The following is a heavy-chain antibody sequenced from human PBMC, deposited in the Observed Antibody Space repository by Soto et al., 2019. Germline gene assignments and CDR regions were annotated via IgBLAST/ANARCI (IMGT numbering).Heavy chain of an antibody. CDR3: ASKIASSWESFDY. J-gene: IGHJ4*02. CDR1: GDSISSSSHY. CDR2: IYYSGTT. V-gene: IGHV4-39*01. Sequence: SETLSLTCTVSGDSISSSSHYWGWIRQPPGKGLEWIGSIYYSGTTHYNPSLKSRVIITGASTKHQFSLKVNSVTAADTAVYYCASKIASSWESFDYWGQGPLGTASS. D-gene: IGHD6-13*01.